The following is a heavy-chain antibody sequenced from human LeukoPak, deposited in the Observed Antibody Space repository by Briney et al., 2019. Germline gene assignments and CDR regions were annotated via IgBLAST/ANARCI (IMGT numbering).Heavy chain of an antibody. CDR2: ISWDGGST. J-gene: IGHJ6*03. Sequence: GGSLRLSCAASGFTFDDYAMHWVRHAPGKGLEWVSLISWDGGSTYYADSVKGRFTISRDNSKNSLYLQMNSLRAEDTALYYCAKDTGRYYYYMDVWGKGTTVTVSS. CDR3: AKDTGRYYYYMDV. CDR1: GFTFDDYA. V-gene: IGHV3-43D*03.